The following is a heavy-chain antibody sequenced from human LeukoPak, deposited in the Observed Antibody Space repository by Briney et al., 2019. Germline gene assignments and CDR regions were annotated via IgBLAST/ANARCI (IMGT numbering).Heavy chain of an antibody. J-gene: IGHJ5*02. CDR3: ARDKRNWNNWFDP. V-gene: IGHV4-31*11. Sequence: SETLSLTCAVYGGSFSGYYWSWIRQHPGKGLEWIGYIYYSGSTYYNPSLKSRVIISVDTSKNQFSLKLSSVTAADTAVYYCARDKRNWNNWFDPWGQGTLVTVSS. D-gene: IGHD1-1*01. CDR2: IYYSGST. CDR1: GGSFSGYY.